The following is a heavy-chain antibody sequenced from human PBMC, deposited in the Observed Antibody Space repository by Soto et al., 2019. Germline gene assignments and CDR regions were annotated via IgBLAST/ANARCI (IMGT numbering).Heavy chain of an antibody. J-gene: IGHJ6*02. CDR1: GFTFSGYS. D-gene: IGHD2-15*01. CDR2: ISSSSSYI. Sequence: GGSLRLSCAASGFTFSGYSMNWVRQAPGKGLEWVSSISSSSSYIYYADSVKGRFTISRDNAKNSLYLQMNSLRAEDTAVYYCARGSNVAALGYYYYGMDVWGQGTTVTVSS. V-gene: IGHV3-21*01. CDR3: ARGSNVAALGYYYYGMDV.